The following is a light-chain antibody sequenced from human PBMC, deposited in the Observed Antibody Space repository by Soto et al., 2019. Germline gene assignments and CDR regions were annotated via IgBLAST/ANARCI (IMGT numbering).Light chain of an antibody. V-gene: IGKV3-15*01. CDR2: GAS. CDR3: QQYNNWPYT. J-gene: IGKJ2*01. Sequence: ETVMTQSPATLSVSPGERATLSCRASQSVSSKLAWYQQKPGQAPRLLIYGASTRATGIPARFSGSGSGTEFTLTISSLQSEDFAVYYCQQYNNWPYTFGQGTKLEIK. CDR1: QSVSSK.